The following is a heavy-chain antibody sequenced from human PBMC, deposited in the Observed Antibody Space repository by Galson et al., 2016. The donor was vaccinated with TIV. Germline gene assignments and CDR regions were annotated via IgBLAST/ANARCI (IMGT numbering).Heavy chain of an antibody. V-gene: IGHV3-64*02. D-gene: IGHD2-21*02. Sequence: SLRLSCAASGFSFTTYAMHWVRRAPGKGLEFVAGINNNGVSTHYADSVKGRFTISRDNSKNTLYLQMGSLTPEDMAVYYCARLAYCGGDCWGPYYYGLDVWGQGTTVTVSS. CDR1: GFSFTTYA. CDR2: INNNGVST. J-gene: IGHJ6*02. CDR3: ARLAYCGGDCWGPYYYGLDV.